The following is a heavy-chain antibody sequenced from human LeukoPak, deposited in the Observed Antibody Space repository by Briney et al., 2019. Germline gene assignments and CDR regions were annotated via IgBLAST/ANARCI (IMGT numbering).Heavy chain of an antibody. Sequence: GGSLRLSCAASGFTFSSYAMSWVRQAPGKGLEWVSAISGSGGSTYYADSVKGRFTISRDNSKNSLHLQMNSLRAEDTAVYYCARVLPYDYINRFDRWGQGTLVTVSS. D-gene: IGHD4-11*01. V-gene: IGHV3-23*01. CDR3: ARVLPYDYINRFDR. CDR1: GFTFSSYA. CDR2: ISGSGGST. J-gene: IGHJ5*02.